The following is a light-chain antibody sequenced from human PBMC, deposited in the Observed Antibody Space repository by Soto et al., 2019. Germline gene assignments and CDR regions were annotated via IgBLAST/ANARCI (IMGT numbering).Light chain of an antibody. CDR3: QQYEDVPT. CDR2: DAS. Sequence: DIQMPQSPSSLSASVGDRVTITCPASKHLNNFLNWYEQKPGRAPKLLIYDASNLEAVVPSRFRGSVSGTNFTFSITRPQPGDMAEDYCQQYEDVPTVGQGTRLE. V-gene: IGKV1-33*01. J-gene: IGKJ5*01. CDR1: KHLNNF.